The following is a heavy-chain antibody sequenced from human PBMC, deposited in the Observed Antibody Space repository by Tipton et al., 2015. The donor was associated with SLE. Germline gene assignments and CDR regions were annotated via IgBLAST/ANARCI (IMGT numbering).Heavy chain of an antibody. CDR1: GGSISSGSYY. CDR2: IYTSGGT. D-gene: IGHD5-18*01. CDR3: AVERGYGSGPFDY. Sequence: TLSLTCTVSGGSISSGSYYWSWIRQPAGKGLEWIGRIYTSGGTNYNPSLKSRVTISVDTSKNQFSLKLSFVTAADTAVYYCAVERGYGSGPFDYWGQGTLVTVSS. J-gene: IGHJ4*02. V-gene: IGHV4-61*02.